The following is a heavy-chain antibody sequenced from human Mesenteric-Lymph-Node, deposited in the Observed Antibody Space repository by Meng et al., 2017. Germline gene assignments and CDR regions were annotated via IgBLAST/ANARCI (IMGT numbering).Heavy chain of an antibody. CDR2: INPSGGST. CDR3: ARVGSGSYTDY. CDR1: GGTFSSYA. Sequence: ASVKVSCKASGGTFSSYAISWVRQAPGQGLEWMGIINPSGGSTSYAQKFQGRVTMTRDTSTSTVYMELSSLRSEDTAVYYCARVGSGSYTDYWGQGTLVNGAS. V-gene: IGHV1-46*01. D-gene: IGHD1-26*01. J-gene: IGHJ4*02.